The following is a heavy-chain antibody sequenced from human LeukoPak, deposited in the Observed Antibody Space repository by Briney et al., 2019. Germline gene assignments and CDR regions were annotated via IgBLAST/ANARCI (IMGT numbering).Heavy chain of an antibody. CDR2: IIPIFGTA. CDR1: GGTFSSYA. D-gene: IGHD3-3*01. CDR3: ATLPGVTIFGVDPPKNLGPDY. J-gene: IGHJ4*02. V-gene: IGHV1-69*13. Sequence: GASVKVSCKASGGTFSSYAISWVRQAPGQGLEWMGGIIPIFGTANYAQKFQGRVTITADESTSTAYMELSSLRSEDTAVYYCATLPGVTIFGVDPPKNLGPDYWGQGTLVTVSS.